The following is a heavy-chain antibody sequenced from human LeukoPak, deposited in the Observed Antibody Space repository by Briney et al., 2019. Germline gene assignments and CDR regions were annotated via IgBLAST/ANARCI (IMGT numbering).Heavy chain of an antibody. J-gene: IGHJ4*02. CDR1: GGSFSGYY. D-gene: IGHD3-10*02. CDR3: ASVRARRHIDY. CDR2: INHSGST. V-gene: IGHV4-34*01. Sequence: SETLSLTCAVYGGSFSGYYWSWIRQPPGKGLEWIGEINHSGSTNYNPSLKSRVTISVDTSKNQFSLKLSSVTAADTAVYYCASVRARRHIDYWGQGTLVTVSS.